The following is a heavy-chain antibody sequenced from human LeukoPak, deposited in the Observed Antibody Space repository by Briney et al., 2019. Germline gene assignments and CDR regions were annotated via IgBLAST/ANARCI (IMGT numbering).Heavy chain of an antibody. Sequence: GASVKVSCKASGGTFSSYAISWVRQAPGQGREWMGGIIPIFGTANYAQKYQGRVTITADESTSTAYMELSSLRSEDTAVYYCARALIAAAPGWFDPWGQGTLVTVSS. CDR3: ARALIAAAPGWFDP. V-gene: IGHV1-69*13. CDR1: GGTFSSYA. D-gene: IGHD6-13*01. CDR2: IIPIFGTA. J-gene: IGHJ5*02.